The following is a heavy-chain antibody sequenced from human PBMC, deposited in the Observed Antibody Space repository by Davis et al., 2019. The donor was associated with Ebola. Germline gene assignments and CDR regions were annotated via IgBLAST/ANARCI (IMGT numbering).Heavy chain of an antibody. CDR1: GGSISSGDYY. J-gene: IGHJ4*02. V-gene: IGHV4-30-4*01. D-gene: IGHD6-6*01. CDR3: ARRRVTSARPRSVAFDY. CDR2: IYYSGST. Sequence: LRLSCTVSGGSISSGDYYWSWIRQPPGKGLEWIGYIYYSGSTYYNPSLKSRVTISVDTSKNQFSLKLKYVTAADTSMYYCARRRVTSARPRSVAFDYWGQGTLVTVSS.